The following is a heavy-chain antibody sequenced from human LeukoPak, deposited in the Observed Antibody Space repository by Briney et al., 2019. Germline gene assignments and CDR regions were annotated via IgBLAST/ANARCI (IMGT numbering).Heavy chain of an antibody. Sequence: GASLRLSCAASGFSFSNFAMSWVRQAPGKGLEWVSLIIGSSGDTFYAGSVKGRFTVSRDNSKNILYLQMNSLRAEDTAIYYCAKTQGFFDHWGQGSLVTVSS. CDR3: AKTQGFFDH. CDR2: IIGSSGDT. CDR1: GFSFSNFA. V-gene: IGHV3-23*01. J-gene: IGHJ4*02.